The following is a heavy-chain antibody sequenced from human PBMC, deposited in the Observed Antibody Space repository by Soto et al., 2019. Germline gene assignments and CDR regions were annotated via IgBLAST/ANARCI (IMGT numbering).Heavy chain of an antibody. J-gene: IGHJ4*02. CDR2: IYYSGST. CDR1: GGSISSSSYY. V-gene: IGHV4-39*01. CDR3: ARLRYPLYYFDY. Sequence: SETLSLTCTVSGGSISSSSYYWGWIRQPPGKGLEWIGSIYYSGSTYYNPSLKSRVTISVDTSKNQFSLKLSSVTAADTAVYYCARLRYPLYYFDYWGQGTLVTVS. D-gene: IGHD1-26*01.